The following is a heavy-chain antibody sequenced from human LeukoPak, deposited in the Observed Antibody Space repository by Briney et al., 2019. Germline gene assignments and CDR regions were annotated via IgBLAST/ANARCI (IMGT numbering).Heavy chain of an antibody. J-gene: IGHJ4*02. D-gene: IGHD5-12*01. CDR1: GYTFTGYY. CDR2: INANSGGT. V-gene: IGHV1-2*02. Sequence: ASVKVSCKASGYTFTGYYMHWVRQAPGQGLEWMGWINANSGGTDYAQKFQDRVTMTRDASISTAYMELSRLTSDDTAVYYCARDDALVATGSFDYWGQGTLVTVSS. CDR3: ARDDALVATGSFDY.